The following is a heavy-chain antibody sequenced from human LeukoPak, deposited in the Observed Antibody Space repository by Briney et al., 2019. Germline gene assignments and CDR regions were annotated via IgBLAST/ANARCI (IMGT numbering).Heavy chain of an antibody. D-gene: IGHD5-18*01. CDR1: RYTFTSYD. CDR2: MNPNSGNT. J-gene: IGHJ4*02. Sequence: ASVKVSCKASRYTFTSYDINWVRQATGQGLEWMGWMNPNSGNTGYAQKFQGRVTMTRNTFISTAYMELSSLRSEDTAVYYCARSPSRERKWIQLWSPNFDYWGQGTLVTVSS. V-gene: IGHV1-8*01. CDR3: ARSPSRERKWIQLWSPNFDY.